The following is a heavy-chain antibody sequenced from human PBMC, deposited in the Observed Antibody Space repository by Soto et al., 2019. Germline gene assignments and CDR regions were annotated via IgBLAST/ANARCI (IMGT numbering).Heavy chain of an antibody. CDR3: ARLLNTATVTDPDY. J-gene: IGHJ4*02. Sequence: RGESLKISCRASGYSFTAYWIAWVRQMPGKGLEWMGIIYPGDSDTRYSPSFQGQVTISADKPISTAYLQWSSLKASDTAMYYCARLLNTATVTDPDYWGQGTLVTVSS. D-gene: IGHD5-18*01. V-gene: IGHV5-51*01. CDR1: GYSFTAYW. CDR2: IYPGDSDT.